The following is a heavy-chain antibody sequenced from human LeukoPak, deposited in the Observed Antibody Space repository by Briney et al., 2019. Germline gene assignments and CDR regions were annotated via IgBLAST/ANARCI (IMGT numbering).Heavy chain of an antibody. CDR1: GGSIGSGSYY. Sequence: SETLSLTCTVSGGSIGSGSYYWSWIRQPAGKGLEWIGRIYTSGSTNYNPSLKSRVTISVDTSKNQFSLKLSSVTAADTAVYYCARDASIAVAEDYYYYYMDVWGKGTTVTVSS. D-gene: IGHD6-19*01. J-gene: IGHJ6*03. V-gene: IGHV4-61*02. CDR2: IYTSGST. CDR3: ARDASIAVAEDYYYYYMDV.